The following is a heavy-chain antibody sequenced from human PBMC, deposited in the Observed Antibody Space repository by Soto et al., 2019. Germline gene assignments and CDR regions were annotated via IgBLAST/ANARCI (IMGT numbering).Heavy chain of an antibody. CDR3: ARVSYDFWSGYPPYYFDY. D-gene: IGHD3-3*01. CDR2: IIPIFGTA. Sequence: SVKVSCKASGGTFSSYAISWVLQAPGQGLEWMGGIIPIFGTANYAQKFQGRVTITADKSTSTAYMELSSLRSEDTAVYYCARVSYDFWSGYPPYYFDYWGQGXLVTVYS. CDR1: GGTFSSYA. V-gene: IGHV1-69*06. J-gene: IGHJ4*02.